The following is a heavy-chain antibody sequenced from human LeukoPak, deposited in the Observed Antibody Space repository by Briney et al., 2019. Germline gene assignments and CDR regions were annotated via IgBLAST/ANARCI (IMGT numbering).Heavy chain of an antibody. CDR2: IIPIFGTA. D-gene: IGHD2-2*01. J-gene: IGHJ6*02. CDR1: GGTFSSYA. CDR3: ASHGYCSSTSCYYYYYGMDV. V-gene: IGHV1-69*13. Sequence: SVKVSRKASGGTFSSYAISWVRQAPGQGLEWMGGIIPIFGTANYTQKFQGRVTITADESTSTAYMELSSLRSEDTAVYYCASHGYCSSTSCYYYYYGMDVWGQGTTVTVSS.